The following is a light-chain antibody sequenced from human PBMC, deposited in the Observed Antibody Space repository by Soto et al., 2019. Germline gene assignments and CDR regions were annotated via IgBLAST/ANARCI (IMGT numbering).Light chain of an antibody. Sequence: NFMLTQPHSVSETPGKTVTISCTHSSGSIASDYVQWYQQRPGSAPSTVIYTDDPRPSGVPDRFSGAIDSSSISASLTISGLQTEVEADYYGQSYDSHDQVVGRGTKVTVL. CDR2: TDD. CDR3: QSYDSHDQV. V-gene: IGLV6-57*04. CDR1: SGSIASDY. J-gene: IGLJ3*02.